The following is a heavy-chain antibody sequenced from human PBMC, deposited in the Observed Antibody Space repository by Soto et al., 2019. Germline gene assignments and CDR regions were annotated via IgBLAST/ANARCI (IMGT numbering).Heavy chain of an antibody. CDR3: ARLGTGSRDPLRYDILTGYYAFDI. Sequence: ASVNVSCKASGGTFSSYAISWVRQAPGQGLEWMGGIIPILGIANYAQKFQGRVTITADKSTSTAYMELSSLRSEDTAVYYCARLGTGSRDPLRYDILTGYYAFDIWGQGTMVTVSS. V-gene: IGHV1-69*10. CDR2: IIPILGIA. CDR1: GGTFSSYA. D-gene: IGHD3-9*01. J-gene: IGHJ3*02.